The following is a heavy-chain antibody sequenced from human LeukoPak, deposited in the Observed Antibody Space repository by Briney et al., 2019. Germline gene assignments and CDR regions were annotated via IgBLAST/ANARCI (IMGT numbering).Heavy chain of an antibody. CDR3: VRGGGALLFSS. J-gene: IGHJ4*02. D-gene: IGHD1-26*01. CDR2: ISNGGST. V-gene: IGHV4-4*02. Sequence: SGTLSLTCDVSGDSVRRITWWTWVRQPPGKGLEWIGQISNGGSTNYSPSLESRLTISLGTSRNQFSLRLTSVTAADTAIYYCVRGGGALLFSSWGQGILVTVSS. CDR1: GDSVRRITW.